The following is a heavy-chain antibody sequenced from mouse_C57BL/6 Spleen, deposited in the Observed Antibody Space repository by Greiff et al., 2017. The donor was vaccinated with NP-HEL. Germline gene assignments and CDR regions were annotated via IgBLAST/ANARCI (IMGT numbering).Heavy chain of an antibody. CDR1: GFTFTDYY. CDR2: IRNKANGYTT. Sequence: EVQVVESGGGLVQPGGSLSLSCAASGFTFTDYYMSWVRQPPGKALEWLGFIRNKANGYTTEYSASVKGRFTISRDNSQSILYLQMNALRAEDSATYYCARYKDRYYAMDYWGQGTSVTVSS. CDR3: ARYKDRYYAMDY. J-gene: IGHJ4*01. V-gene: IGHV7-3*01.